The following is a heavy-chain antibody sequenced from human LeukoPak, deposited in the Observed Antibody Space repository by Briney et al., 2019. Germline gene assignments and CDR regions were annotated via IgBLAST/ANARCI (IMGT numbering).Heavy chain of an antibody. D-gene: IGHD3-22*01. V-gene: IGHV1-2*02. J-gene: IGHJ5*02. CDR3: ARDGNYYDSSGYLPNWFDP. CDR1: GYTFTGYY. CDR2: INPNSGGT. Sequence: ASVKVSCKASGYTFTGYYMHWVRQAPGQGLEWMGWINPNSGGTNYAQKFQGRVTITADKSTSTAYMELSSLRSEDTAVYYCARDGNYYDSSGYLPNWFDPWGQGTLVTVSS.